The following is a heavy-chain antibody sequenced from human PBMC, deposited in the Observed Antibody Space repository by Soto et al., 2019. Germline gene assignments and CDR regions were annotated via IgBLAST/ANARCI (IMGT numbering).Heavy chain of an antibody. CDR1: GFTFSSFS. CDR2: ITSSSITI. Sequence: EVQLVESGGGLVQPGGSLRLSCAASGFTFSSFSMNWVRQAPGKGLEWLSYITSSSITIYYADSVKGRFTISRDNAKNSLYLQMNSLGDEDTAVYYCARDSSSWNFDYWGQGALVTVSS. V-gene: IGHV3-48*02. D-gene: IGHD6-13*01. CDR3: ARDSSSWNFDY. J-gene: IGHJ4*02.